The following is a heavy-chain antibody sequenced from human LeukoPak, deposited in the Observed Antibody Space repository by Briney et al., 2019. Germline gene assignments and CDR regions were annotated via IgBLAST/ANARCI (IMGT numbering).Heavy chain of an antibody. Sequence: PSETLSLTCTVSGGSISSYYWSWIRQPPGKRLEWIGYIYYSGNTNYNPSLKSRVAISIDTSKNQFSLRLSSVTAADTAVYYCARVGDGNFDYWGQGTLVAVSS. CDR3: ARVGDGNFDY. D-gene: IGHD3-10*01. CDR1: GGSISSYY. CDR2: IYYSGNT. J-gene: IGHJ4*02. V-gene: IGHV4-59*01.